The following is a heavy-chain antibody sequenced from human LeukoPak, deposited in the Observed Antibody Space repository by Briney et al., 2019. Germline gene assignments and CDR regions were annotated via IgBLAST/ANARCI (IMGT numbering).Heavy chain of an antibody. CDR1: GFTFSNAW. CDR2: IKSKTDGGTT. Sequence: PGGSLRLSCAASGFTFSNAWMSWVRQAPGKGLEWVGRIKSKTDGGTTDYAAPVKGRFTISRDDSKNTLYLQMNSLKTEDTAVYYFPTAPLLLGFGELTFDYWGQGTLVTVSS. J-gene: IGHJ4*02. CDR3: PTAPLLLGFGELTFDY. V-gene: IGHV3-15*01. D-gene: IGHD3-10*01.